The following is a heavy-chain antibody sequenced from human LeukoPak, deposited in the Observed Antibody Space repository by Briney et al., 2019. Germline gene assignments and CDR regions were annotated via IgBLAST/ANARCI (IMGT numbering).Heavy chain of an antibody. CDR1: GGSISSSNYY. Sequence: ASETLSLTCTVSGGSISSSNYYWGWIRQPPGKGLERIGTIYYSGTTYYNPSLESRVTISEDTSKNQFSLTLRSVTAADTAVYYCARQISDYYYYYMDVWGKGTTVTVSS. V-gene: IGHV4-39*01. D-gene: IGHD3-10*01. CDR2: IYYSGTT. CDR3: ARQISDYYYYYMDV. J-gene: IGHJ6*03.